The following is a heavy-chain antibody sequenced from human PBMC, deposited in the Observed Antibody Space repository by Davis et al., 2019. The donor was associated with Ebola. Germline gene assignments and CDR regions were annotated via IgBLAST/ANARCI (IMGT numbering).Heavy chain of an antibody. Sequence: PSETLSLTCNVSGGSISSYYWNWIRQPPGKGLEWIGEINHSGSTNYNPSLKSRVTISVDTSKNQFSLKLSSVTVADMAVYYCARGATSIAAYPFDYWGQGTLVTVSS. CDR3: ARGATSIAAYPFDY. V-gene: IGHV4-34*01. D-gene: IGHD6-13*01. J-gene: IGHJ4*02. CDR1: GGSISSYY. CDR2: INHSGST.